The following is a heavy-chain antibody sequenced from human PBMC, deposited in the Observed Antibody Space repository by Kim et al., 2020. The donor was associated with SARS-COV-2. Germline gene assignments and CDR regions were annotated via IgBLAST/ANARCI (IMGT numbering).Heavy chain of an antibody. CDR3: VKQRAGGLGMDAFDL. J-gene: IGHJ3*01. D-gene: IGHD3-16*01. Sequence: GGSLRLSCSASGISFSTDAMHCGRQAPGKGLKYVSSISNSGDSIYYTDSVRGRVTISRHNSHNTLYLQMTRLRTDDTAIYDWVKQRAGGLGMDAFDLWR. CDR1: GISFSTDA. V-gene: IGHV3-64D*08. CDR2: ISNSGDSI.